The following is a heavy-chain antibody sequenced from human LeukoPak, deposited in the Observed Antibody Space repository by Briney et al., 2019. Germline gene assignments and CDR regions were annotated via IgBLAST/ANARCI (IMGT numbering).Heavy chain of an antibody. CDR1: GDSISSSSYY. D-gene: IGHD6-13*01. V-gene: IGHV4-39*01. CDR2: FSYSGST. Sequence: SETLSLTCTVSGDSISSSSYYWHWVRQPPRKGLEWIGGFSYSGSTYYNPSLKSRVTISVDSSKNQFSLKVISVTAADTAIYFCARTVAAAAPGFWGQGVLVTVSS. CDR3: ARTVAAAAPGF. J-gene: IGHJ4*02.